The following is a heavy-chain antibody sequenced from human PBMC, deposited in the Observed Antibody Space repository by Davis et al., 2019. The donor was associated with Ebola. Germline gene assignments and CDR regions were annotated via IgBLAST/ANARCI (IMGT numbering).Heavy chain of an antibody. D-gene: IGHD6-19*01. CDR3: AIIDSSGWYYFDY. J-gene: IGHJ4*02. CDR1: GFTFSSYA. CDR2: ISYDGSNK. Sequence: GGSLRLSCAASGFTFSSYAMHWVRQAPGKGLEWVAVISYDGSNKYYADSVKGRFTISRDNSKNTLYLQMNSLRAEDTAVYYCAIIDSSGWYYFDYWGQGTLVTVSS. V-gene: IGHV3-30*14.